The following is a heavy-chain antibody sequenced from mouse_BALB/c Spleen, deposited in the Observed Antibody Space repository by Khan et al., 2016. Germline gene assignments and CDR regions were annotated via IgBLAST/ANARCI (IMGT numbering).Heavy chain of an antibody. CDR3: TRWGYDYACFAY. V-gene: IGHV9-3*02. CDR1: GYSFTNYG. Sequence: QIQLVQSGPELKKPGETVKISCKASGYSFTNYGMNWVKQAPGKGLKWMGWIDTNTGEPTYAEEFKGRFAFSSETSAITAYLQINNLKNDDTATYFCTRWGYDYACFAYWGQGTLVTVSA. D-gene: IGHD2-4*01. J-gene: IGHJ3*01. CDR2: IDTNTGEP.